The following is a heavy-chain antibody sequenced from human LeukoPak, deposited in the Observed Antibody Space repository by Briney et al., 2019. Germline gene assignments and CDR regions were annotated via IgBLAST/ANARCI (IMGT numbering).Heavy chain of an antibody. J-gene: IGHJ3*02. V-gene: IGHV3-23*01. CDR2: ISSDGGST. Sequence: HPGGSLRLSCAASGFTFSSYAMSWVRQAPGKGLEWVSAISSDGGSTYYADSVKGRFTISRDNSKNTLYLQMNSLRAEDSAVHYGAKTPYSVGWYAFDIWGQGTMVTVSS. CDR3: AKTPYSVGWYAFDI. D-gene: IGHD6-19*01. CDR1: GFTFSSYA.